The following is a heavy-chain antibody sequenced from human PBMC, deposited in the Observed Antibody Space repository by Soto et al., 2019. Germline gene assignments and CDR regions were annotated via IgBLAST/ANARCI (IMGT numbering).Heavy chain of an antibody. Sequence: QVQVVQSGAEVKTPGASVKISCKASGYTFSSCARHWVRQAPGQRLEWMGWINTDNGNTKYSQNSQGRVTITRDTSATTAYMELSSLRSDDTAVYYCARDRAVDWYFDLWGRGTLVTVSS. J-gene: IGHJ2*01. CDR3: ARDRAVDWYFDL. CDR2: INTDNGNT. V-gene: IGHV1-3*04. CDR1: GYTFSSCA. D-gene: IGHD6-19*01.